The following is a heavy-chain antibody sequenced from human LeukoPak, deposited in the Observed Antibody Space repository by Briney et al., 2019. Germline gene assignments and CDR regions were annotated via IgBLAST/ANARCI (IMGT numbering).Heavy chain of an antibody. Sequence: ASVKVSCKASGYNFAVFYVHWVRQAPGQGLEWMGWISPNSAGTNYAQKFQGRVTMTGDTSISTAYMELRRLTSDDTAVYYCAKDYYGSGSFSPPDYWGQGTPVTVSS. V-gene: IGHV1-2*02. CDR2: ISPNSAGT. CDR1: GYNFAVFY. J-gene: IGHJ4*02. D-gene: IGHD3-10*01. CDR3: AKDYYGSGSFSPPDY.